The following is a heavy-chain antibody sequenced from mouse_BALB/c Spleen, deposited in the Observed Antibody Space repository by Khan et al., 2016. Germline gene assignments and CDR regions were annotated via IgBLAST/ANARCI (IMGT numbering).Heavy chain of an antibody. CDR3: ARWGTGAGFGD. CDR1: GDSITSGY. J-gene: IGHJ3*01. V-gene: IGHV3-8*02. CDR2: ISYTGNT. Sequence: VQLKESGPSLVKPSQTLSLTCSVTGDSITSGYWNWIRKFPGNELEYMGYISYTGNTYYNPSLKSRISITRATSKNQYYLQLNSVTTEDTATYYCARWGTGAGFGDWGQGTRITVSA.